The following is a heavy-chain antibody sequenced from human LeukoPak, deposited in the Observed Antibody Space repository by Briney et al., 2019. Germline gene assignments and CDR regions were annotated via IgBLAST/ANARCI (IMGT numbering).Heavy chain of an antibody. D-gene: IGHD3-22*01. J-gene: IGHJ6*02. V-gene: IGHV1-2*02. CDR1: GCTFTGYC. Sequence: GASVKVSCKASGCTFTGYCMHWVRQAPGQGLEWMGWINPNSGGTNYAQKFQGRVTMIRDTSISTAYMELSRLRSDDTAVYYCAREGYDSSGYYYYYYYGMNVWGQGTTGTVSS. CDR3: AREGYDSSGYYYYYYYGMNV. CDR2: INPNSGGT.